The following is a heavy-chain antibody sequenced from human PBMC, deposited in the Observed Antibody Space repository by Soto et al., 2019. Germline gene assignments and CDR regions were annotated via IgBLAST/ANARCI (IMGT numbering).Heavy chain of an antibody. CDR1: GLIFSSYS. CDR3: ARDRPVDVVPTIPTYYYYMDV. Sequence: EVHLVESGGGWVQPGGSLRLSCAASGLIFSSYSMNWVRQAPGKGLEWVSYIDSSSSDIYYADSVRGRFTISRDNAKKSLFLQMNSLRAEDTAVYYCARDRPVDVVPTIPTYYYYMDVWGKGTTVTVSS. J-gene: IGHJ6*03. CDR2: IDSSSSDI. V-gene: IGHV3-48*01. D-gene: IGHD5-12*01.